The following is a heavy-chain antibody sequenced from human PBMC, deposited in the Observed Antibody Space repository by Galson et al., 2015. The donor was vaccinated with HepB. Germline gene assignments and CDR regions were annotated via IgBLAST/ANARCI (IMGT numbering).Heavy chain of an antibody. CDR1: GGSINNGGYY. CDR3: ARREISGYTYFFDY. J-gene: IGHJ4*02. CDR2: IFSSASS. Sequence: LSLTCSVSGGSINNGGYYWSWIRQHPGKGLEWIGYIFSSASSYFNPSLKSRVSISMDTSKNQFSLRLTSVTAADTAVYYCARREISGYTYFFDYWGQGILVTVSS. V-gene: IGHV4-31*03. D-gene: IGHD3-22*01.